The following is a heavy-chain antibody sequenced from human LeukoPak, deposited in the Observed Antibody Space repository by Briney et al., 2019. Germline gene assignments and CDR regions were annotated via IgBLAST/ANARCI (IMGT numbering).Heavy chain of an antibody. Sequence: PGRSLRLSCAASGFTFSNYGMHWVRQAPGKGLEWVAVIWYDGSNKYYADSVKGRFTISRDNSKNALYLQMNSLRAEDTAVYYCARGYWNFQHWGQGTLVTVSS. CDR1: GFTFSNYG. CDR2: IWYDGSNK. D-gene: IGHD1-1*01. V-gene: IGHV3-33*01. CDR3: ARGYWNFQH. J-gene: IGHJ1*01.